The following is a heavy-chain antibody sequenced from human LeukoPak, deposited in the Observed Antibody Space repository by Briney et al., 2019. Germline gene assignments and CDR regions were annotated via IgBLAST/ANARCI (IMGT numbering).Heavy chain of an antibody. D-gene: IGHD5-24*01. CDR3: ARDHQVDGYNYGAFDI. CDR2: ISHSGTYV. Sequence: GGSLRLSCAASGFTFDDYGMTWVRQAPEKGLEWVSSISHSGTYVYYADSLKGRFTISRDNAKNSLFLQMNSLRAEDTAVYYCARDHQVDGYNYGAFDIWGQGTVVTVSS. CDR1: GFTFDDYG. J-gene: IGHJ3*02. V-gene: IGHV3-21*01.